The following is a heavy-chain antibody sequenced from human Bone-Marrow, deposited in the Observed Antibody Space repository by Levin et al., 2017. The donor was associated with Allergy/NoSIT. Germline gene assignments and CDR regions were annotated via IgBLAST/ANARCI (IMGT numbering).Heavy chain of an antibody. CDR3: ARDYLAYCGGDCYPN. D-gene: IGHD2-21*02. J-gene: IGHJ4*02. CDR1: GFTFSSYS. CDR2: ISSSSSTI. Sequence: AGGSLRLSCAASGFTFSSYSMNWVRQAPGKGLEWVSYISSSSSTIYYADSVKGRFTISRDNAKNSLYLQMNSLRDEDTAVYYCARDYLAYCGGDCYPNWGQGTLVTVSS. V-gene: IGHV3-48*02.